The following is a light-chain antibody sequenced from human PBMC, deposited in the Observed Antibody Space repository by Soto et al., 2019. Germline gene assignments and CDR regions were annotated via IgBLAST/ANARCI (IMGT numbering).Light chain of an antibody. CDR1: QNIGNY. Sequence: DIQMTQSASSLPASVGDRVTITSRASQNIGNYLNWYQQEPGKAPKLLCYAASSLQSGVPSRFSVSGSGTEFTLTISSLKPEDFETYYCQQSYGIHWSVGQGTKVEIK. CDR2: AAS. J-gene: IGKJ1*01. V-gene: IGKV1-39*01. CDR3: QQSYGIHWS.